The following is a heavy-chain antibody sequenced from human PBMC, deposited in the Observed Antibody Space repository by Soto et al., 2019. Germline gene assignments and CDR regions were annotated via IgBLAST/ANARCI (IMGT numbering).Heavy chain of an antibody. CDR2: INHSGST. Sequence: QVQLQQWGAGLLKPSETLSLTCAVYGGSFSGYYWSWIRQPPGKGLEWIGEINHSGSTNYNPSLKSRVHMSVDTSNRQFSLKLSSVTAADTAVYYCGIGRWRIVVVPAAIMFAFDLWGQGKMVTVSS. CDR3: GIGRWRIVVVPAAIMFAFDL. V-gene: IGHV4-34*01. D-gene: IGHD2-2*01. CDR1: GGSFSGYY. J-gene: IGHJ3*01.